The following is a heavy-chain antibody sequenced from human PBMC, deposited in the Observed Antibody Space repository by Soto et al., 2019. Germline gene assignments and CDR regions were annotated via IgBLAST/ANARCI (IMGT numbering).Heavy chain of an antibody. CDR3: ARDENIVVVGARWFDP. Sequence: SVKVSCKASGGTFSSYAISWVRQAPGQGLEWMGGIIPIFGTANYAQKFQGRVTITADESTSTAYMELSSLRSEDTAVYYCARDENIVVVGARWFDPWGQGTLVTVSS. CDR1: GGTFSSYA. D-gene: IGHD2-2*01. J-gene: IGHJ5*02. CDR2: IIPIFGTA. V-gene: IGHV1-69*13.